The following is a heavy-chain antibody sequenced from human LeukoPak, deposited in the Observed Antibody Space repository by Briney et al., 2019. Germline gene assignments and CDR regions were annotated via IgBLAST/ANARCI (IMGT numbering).Heavy chain of an antibody. CDR1: GFTFSSYD. V-gene: IGHV3-30*18. CDR2: ISYDGSNK. J-gene: IGHJ5*02. CDR3: AKDLGIVATMPPS. D-gene: IGHD5-12*01. Sequence: GGSLRLSCAASGFTFSSYDMHWVRQAPGKGLEWVAVISYDGSNKYYADSVKGRFTISRDNSKNTLYLQMNSLRAEDTAVYYCAKDLGIVATMPPSWGQGTLVTVSS.